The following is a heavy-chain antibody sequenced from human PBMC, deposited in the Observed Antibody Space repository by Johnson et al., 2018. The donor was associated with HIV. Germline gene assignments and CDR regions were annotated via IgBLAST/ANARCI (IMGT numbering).Heavy chain of an antibody. D-gene: IGHD3-9*01. CDR2: IRFDGSNK. CDR3: AKDRSSYDIIYAFDI. V-gene: IGHV3-30*02. J-gene: IGHJ3*02. CDR1: GFTFSTYA. Sequence: QMLLVESGGGVVQPGRSLRLSCAASGFTFSTYAMHWVRQAPGKGLEWVSFIRFDGSNKYYADSVKGRFTISRDNSKNTLYLQMNSLRVEDTAVYYCAKDRSSYDIIYAFDIWGQGTMVTVSS.